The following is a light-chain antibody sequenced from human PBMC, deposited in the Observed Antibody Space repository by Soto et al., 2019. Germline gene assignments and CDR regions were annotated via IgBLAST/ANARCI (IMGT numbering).Light chain of an antibody. CDR3: VSFAGGTYV. CDR1: SCDVGAYIF. V-gene: IGLV2-8*01. CDR2: DVN. Sequence: QSVLTQPPSASGSPGQSVTISCTGTSCDVGAYIFVSWYQQHPGKAPKLMVYDVNRRPPGVPDRFFGSKSGNTASLTVSGLQAEDEADYYCVSFAGGTYVFGTGTKVTVL. J-gene: IGLJ1*01.